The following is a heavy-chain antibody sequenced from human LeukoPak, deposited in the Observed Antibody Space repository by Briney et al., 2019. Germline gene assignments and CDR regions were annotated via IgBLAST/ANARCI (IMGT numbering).Heavy chain of an antibody. CDR2: VSSTGSTI. Sequence: TGGSLRLSCAASGFTFSNYEMNWVRQAPGKGLEWVSYVSSTGSTIYYADSVKGRFTISRDNAKNSLYLQMNSLRAEDTAVYYCARGSGSYYRGYDAFDIWGQGTMVTVSS. CDR1: GFTFSNYE. CDR3: ARGSGSYYRGYDAFDI. V-gene: IGHV3-48*03. J-gene: IGHJ3*02. D-gene: IGHD1-26*01.